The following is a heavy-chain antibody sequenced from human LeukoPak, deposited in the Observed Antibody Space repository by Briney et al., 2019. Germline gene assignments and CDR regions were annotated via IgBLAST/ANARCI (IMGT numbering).Heavy chain of an antibody. J-gene: IGHJ4*02. CDR2: IIPIFGTA. D-gene: IGHD6-19*01. CDR1: GGTFSSYA. V-gene: IGHV1-69*01. Sequence: ASVKVPCKASGGTFSSYAISWVRQAPGQGLEWMGGIIPIFGTANYAQKFQGRVTITADESTSTAYMELSSLRSEDTAVYYCARGTSWGYSSGWHHDYWGQGTLVTVSS. CDR3: ARGTSWGYSSGWHHDY.